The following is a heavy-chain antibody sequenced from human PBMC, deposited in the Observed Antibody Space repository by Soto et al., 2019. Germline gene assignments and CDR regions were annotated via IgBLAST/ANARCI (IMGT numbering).Heavy chain of an antibody. D-gene: IGHD2-15*01. CDR2: IYKSTTT. J-gene: IGHJ5*01. CDR1: GDSISTVDYF. V-gene: IGHV4-30-4*01. CDR3: ARGRYCLTGRCFPNWFDS. Sequence: PSETLCLTCSVSGDSISTVDYFWAWIRQPPGHSLEYIGYIYKSTTTYYNPSFESRVAISLDTSKSQFSLNVTSVTAADTAVYFCARGRYCLTGRCFPNWFDSWGQGTLVTVSS.